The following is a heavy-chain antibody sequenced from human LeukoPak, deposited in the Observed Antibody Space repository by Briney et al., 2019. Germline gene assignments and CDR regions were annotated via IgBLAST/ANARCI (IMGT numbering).Heavy chain of an antibody. CDR3: ARDRITIFGVVMGSGAFDI. CDR1: GFTFSSYA. V-gene: IGHV3-23*01. Sequence: PGGSLRLSCAASGFTFSSYAMSWVRQAPGKGLEWVSAISGSGGSTYYADSVKGRFTISRDNAKNSLYLQMNSLRAEDTAVYYCARDRITIFGVVMGSGAFDIWGQGTMVTVSS. J-gene: IGHJ3*02. D-gene: IGHD3-3*01. CDR2: ISGSGGST.